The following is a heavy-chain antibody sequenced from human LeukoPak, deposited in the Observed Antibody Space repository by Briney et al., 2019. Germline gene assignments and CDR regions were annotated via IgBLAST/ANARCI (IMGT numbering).Heavy chain of an antibody. J-gene: IGHJ4*02. CDR1: VYTFTSHG. CDR2: ISGYNAKT. D-gene: IGHD3-9*01. V-gene: IGHV1-18*01. Sequence: ASVKVSCKASVYTFTSHGISWVRQAPGQGLEWMGWISGYNAKTNYVQKFQGRVTMTTDTSTNTAYMELRSLRSDDTAVYYCARGYDILTGYFDYWGQGTLVTVSS. CDR3: ARGYDILTGYFDY.